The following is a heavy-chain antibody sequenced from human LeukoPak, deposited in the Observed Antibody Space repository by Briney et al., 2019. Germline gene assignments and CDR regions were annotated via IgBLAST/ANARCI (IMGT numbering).Heavy chain of an antibody. Sequence: TGGSLRLSCAASGFTFSSYWMSWVRQAPEKGLEWVANIKQDGSEKYYVDSVKGRFTISRDNAKNSLYLQMNSLRAEDTAVYYCARALHGDFWSGYSKAYWGQGTLVTVSS. CDR3: ARALHGDFWSGYSKAY. J-gene: IGHJ4*02. V-gene: IGHV3-7*01. CDR1: GFTFSSYW. D-gene: IGHD3-3*01. CDR2: IKQDGSEK.